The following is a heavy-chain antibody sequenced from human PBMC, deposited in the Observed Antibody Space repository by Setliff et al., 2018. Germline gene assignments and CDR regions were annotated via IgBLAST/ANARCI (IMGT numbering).Heavy chain of an antibody. CDR1: GFTFSSYA. V-gene: IGHV3-23*01. Sequence: GGSLRLSCAASGFTFSSYAMSWVRQAPGKGLEWVSAISGSGGSTYYADSVKGRFTISRDNSKSTLYLQMKSLRAEDTAVYYCAKVNNRFWSGYYPYYYGMDVWGQGTTVTVS. D-gene: IGHD3-3*01. J-gene: IGHJ6*02. CDR2: ISGSGGST. CDR3: AKVNNRFWSGYYPYYYGMDV.